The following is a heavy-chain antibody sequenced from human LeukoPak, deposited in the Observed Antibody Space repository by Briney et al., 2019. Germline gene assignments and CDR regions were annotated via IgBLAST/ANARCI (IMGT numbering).Heavy chain of an antibody. Sequence: SETLSLTCAVYGGSFSVYYWSWIRQPPGKGLEWIGEINHSGSTNYNPSLKSRVTISVDTSKNQFSLKLSSVTAADTAVYYCARGRLTAAGTRYYYYMDVWGKGTTVTVSS. J-gene: IGHJ6*03. V-gene: IGHV4-34*01. CDR1: GGSFSVYY. CDR2: INHSGST. D-gene: IGHD6-13*01. CDR3: ARGRLTAAGTRYYYYMDV.